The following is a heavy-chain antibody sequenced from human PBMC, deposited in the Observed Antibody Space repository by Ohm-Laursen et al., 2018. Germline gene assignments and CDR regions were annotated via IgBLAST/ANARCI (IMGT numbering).Heavy chain of an antibody. V-gene: IGHV3-21*01. D-gene: IGHD1-1*01. J-gene: IGHJ4*02. CDR3: APLGTGNDY. Sequence: SLRLSCAASGFTFSSYSMNWVRQAPGKGLEWVSSISSSSSYIYYEDSVKGRFTISRDNAKNSLYLQMNSLRAEDTAVYYCAPLGTGNDYWGQGTLVTVSS. CDR2: ISSSSSYI. CDR1: GFTFSSYS.